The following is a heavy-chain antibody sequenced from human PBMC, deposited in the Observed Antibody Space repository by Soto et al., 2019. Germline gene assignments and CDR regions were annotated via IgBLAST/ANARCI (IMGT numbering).Heavy chain of an antibody. Sequence: ASVKVSCKASVGSFGTYGISWVRQAPGQGLEWMGWISAYNGNTNYAQKLQGRVTMTTDTSTSTAYMELRSLRSDDTAVYYCARGPYYDILTGYSSDAFDIWGQGTMVTVSS. CDR2: ISAYNGNT. J-gene: IGHJ3*02. CDR1: VGSFGTYG. V-gene: IGHV1-18*01. D-gene: IGHD3-9*01. CDR3: ARGPYYDILTGYSSDAFDI.